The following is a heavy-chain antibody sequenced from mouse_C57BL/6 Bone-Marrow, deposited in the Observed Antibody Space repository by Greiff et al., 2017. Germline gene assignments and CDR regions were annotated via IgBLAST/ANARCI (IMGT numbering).Heavy chain of an antibody. J-gene: IGHJ2*01. D-gene: IGHD1-1*01. V-gene: IGHV1-7*01. Sequence: QVQLQQSGAELAKPGASVTLSCKASGYTFTSYWMHWVKQRPGQGLEWIGYINPSSGYTQYNQKFKDKATLTADKSSSTAYMQLISRTYEDSAVYYCARGKIYYPFDYWGPGTTLTVSS. CDR1: GYTFTSYW. CDR2: INPSSGYT. CDR3: ARGKIYYPFDY.